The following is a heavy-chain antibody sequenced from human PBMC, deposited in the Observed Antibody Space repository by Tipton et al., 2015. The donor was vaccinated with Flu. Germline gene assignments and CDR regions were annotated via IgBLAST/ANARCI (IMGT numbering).Heavy chain of an antibody. CDR1: GFSFSSYG. D-gene: IGHD7-27*01. CDR3: ARIPQNWGRYFDY. Sequence: SLRLSCAASGFSFSSYGMHWVRQAPGKGLEWVSSISSSSNYIYYADSVKGRFAVSRDNAKNSLYLQMNSLSAEDTAVYYCARIPQNWGRYFDYWGQGTLVTVSS. J-gene: IGHJ4*02. V-gene: IGHV3-21*01. CDR2: ISSSSNYI.